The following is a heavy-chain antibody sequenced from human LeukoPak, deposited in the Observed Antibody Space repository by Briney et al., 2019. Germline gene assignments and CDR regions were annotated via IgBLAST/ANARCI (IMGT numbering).Heavy chain of an antibody. Sequence: GGSLRLSCAASGFTFSSYAMSWVRQAPGQGLEWVSAISGSGGNTYYADSVKGRFTISRDNSKNTLYLQMNSLRAEDTAVYYWAKDHTLGYTDYWGQGTLVTVSS. CDR2: ISGSGGNT. J-gene: IGHJ4*02. CDR3: AKDHTLGYTDY. CDR1: GFTFSSYA. D-gene: IGHD3-16*02. V-gene: IGHV3-23*01.